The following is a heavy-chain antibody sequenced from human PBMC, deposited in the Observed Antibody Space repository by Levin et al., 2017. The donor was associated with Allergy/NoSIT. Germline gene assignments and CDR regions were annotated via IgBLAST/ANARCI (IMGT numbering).Heavy chain of an antibody. J-gene: IGHJ4*02. D-gene: IGHD6-25*01. V-gene: IGHV4-39*01. CDR2: IYYSGST. Sequence: SQTLSLPCTVSGGSIRSSSYYWGWIRQPPGKGLEWIGSIYYSGSTYYNPSLKSRVTISVDTSKNQFSLKLSSVTAADTAVYYCASPGYRRSYWGQGTLVTVSS. CDR1: GGSIRSSSYY. CDR3: ASPGYRRSY.